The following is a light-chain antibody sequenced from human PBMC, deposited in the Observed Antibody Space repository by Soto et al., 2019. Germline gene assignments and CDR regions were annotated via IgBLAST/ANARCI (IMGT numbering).Light chain of an antibody. J-gene: IGLJ3*02. Sequence: QSVLTQPPSASGTPRQRVTISCSGSSSNIGSDYVYWFQQLPGTAPKLLIYTNDQRPSGVPDRFPGSKSGTSASLAISGLRSEDEADYCCAAWDASLSTWVFGGGTQLTVL. CDR1: SSNIGSDY. V-gene: IGLV1-47*02. CDR2: TND. CDR3: AAWDASLSTWV.